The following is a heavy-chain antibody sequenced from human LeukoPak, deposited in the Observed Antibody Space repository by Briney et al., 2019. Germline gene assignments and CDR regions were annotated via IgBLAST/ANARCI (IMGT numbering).Heavy chain of an antibody. CDR2: IYCSGST. J-gene: IGHJ6*02. CDR3: ARDTWVQSSGNWYFYGMDV. Sequence: SETLSLTCTVSGASINNYYWSWIRQPPGGGLEWIGYIYCSGSTNYNPSLKSRVTISLDTPRNQFSLGLSSVTAADTAVYYCARDTWVQSSGNWYFYGMDVWGQGTTVIVSS. D-gene: IGHD1-1*01. CDR1: GASINNYY. V-gene: IGHV4-59*01.